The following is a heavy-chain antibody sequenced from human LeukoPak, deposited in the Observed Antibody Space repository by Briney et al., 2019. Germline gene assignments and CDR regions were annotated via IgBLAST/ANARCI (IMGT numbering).Heavy chain of an antibody. Sequence: PSETLSLTCTVSGDSLSSYYWSCIRHPPGKGLEGSGYIYYSGSTNYNPSLKSRVTISVDPCKIQFSLKLSSVTAEDTAVYYCARLYYDSSRYPNWFDPWGQGTLVTVSS. D-gene: IGHD3-22*01. V-gene: IGHV4-59*08. CDR3: ARLYYDSSRYPNWFDP. CDR1: GDSLSSYY. J-gene: IGHJ5*02. CDR2: IYYSGST.